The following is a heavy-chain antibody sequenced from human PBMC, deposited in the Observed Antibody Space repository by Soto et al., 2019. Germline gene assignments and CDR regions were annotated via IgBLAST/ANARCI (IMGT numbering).Heavy chain of an antibody. CDR1: GGSISSSSYY. D-gene: IGHD6-13*01. CDR3: ARLRTSAGDYFDY. Sequence: PPETLSLTCTVSGGSISSSSYYWGWIRQPPGKGLEWIGSIYYSGSTYYNPSLKSRVTISVDTSKNQFSLKLSPVTAADTAVYYCARLRTSAGDYFDYWGQGTLVTVSS. CDR2: IYYSGST. J-gene: IGHJ4*02. V-gene: IGHV4-39*01.